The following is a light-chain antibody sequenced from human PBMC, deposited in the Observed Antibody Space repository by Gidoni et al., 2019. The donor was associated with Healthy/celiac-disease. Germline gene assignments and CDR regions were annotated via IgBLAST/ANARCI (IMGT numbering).Light chain of an antibody. CDR2: GAS. J-gene: IGKJ5*01. V-gene: IGKV3-20*01. CDR1: QSVSSSY. CDR3: QQYGSSLIT. Sequence: EIVLTQTPGTLSLSPRERATLSCRDSQSVSSSYLAWYQQKPGQAPRLLIYGASSRATGIPDRFSGSGSGTDFTLTISRLEPEDFAVYYCQQYGSSLITFGQGTRLEIK.